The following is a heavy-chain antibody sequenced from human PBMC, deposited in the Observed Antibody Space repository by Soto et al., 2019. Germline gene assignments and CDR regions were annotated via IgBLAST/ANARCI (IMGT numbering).Heavy chain of an antibody. CDR2: ISYDGSNK. V-gene: IGHV3-30-3*01. D-gene: IGHD6-19*01. J-gene: IGHJ5*02. Sequence: QVQLVESGGGVVQPGRSLRLSCAASGFTFSSYAMHWVRQAPGKGLEWVAVISYDGSNKYYADSVKGRFTISRDNSKNTLYLHMNSLRAEDTAVYYCAREGLSSCGNGFDPWGQGTLVTVCS. CDR3: AREGLSSCGNGFDP. CDR1: GFTFSSYA.